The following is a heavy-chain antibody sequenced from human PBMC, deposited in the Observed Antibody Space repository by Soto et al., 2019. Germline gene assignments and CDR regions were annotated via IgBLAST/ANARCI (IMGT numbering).Heavy chain of an antibody. CDR1: GGSISSGGYY. V-gene: IGHV4-31*03. CDR3: VSQDFYTMGV. J-gene: IGHJ6*02. Sequence: TLSLTCTVSGGSISSGGYYWSWIRQHPGKGLEWIGYIYYSGSTYYNPSLKSRVTISVDTSKNQFSLKLNSVTAADTAMFYCVSQDFYTMGVWGRGTTVTVSS. CDR2: IYYSGST.